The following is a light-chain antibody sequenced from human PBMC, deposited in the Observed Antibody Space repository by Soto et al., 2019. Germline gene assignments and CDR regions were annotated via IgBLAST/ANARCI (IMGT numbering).Light chain of an antibody. CDR2: GAS. CDR3: QQYGSSPPQIT. J-gene: IGKJ5*01. V-gene: IGKV3-20*01. CDR1: QSVRSSY. Sequence: EIVLTQSPGTLSLSPGERATLSCRASQSVRSSYLAWYQQNPGPAPRLLLYGASSRATGIPARFSGSGSETVSTLTISILEPEDFPVYPCQQYGSSPPQITFGQGTR.